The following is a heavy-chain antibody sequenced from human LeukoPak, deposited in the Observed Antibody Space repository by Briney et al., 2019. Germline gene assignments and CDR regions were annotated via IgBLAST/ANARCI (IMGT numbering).Heavy chain of an antibody. D-gene: IGHD5-12*01. CDR1: GYTFTSYA. CDR3: ARDSRRGYSGYDSAFDI. Sequence: ASVKVSCKASGYTFTSYAMHWVRQAPGQRLEWMGWINAGNGNTKYSQKFQGRVTITRDTSASTAYMELSSLRSEDTAVYYCARDSRRGYSGYDSAFDIWGQGTMVTVSS. V-gene: IGHV1-3*01. CDR2: INAGNGNT. J-gene: IGHJ3*02.